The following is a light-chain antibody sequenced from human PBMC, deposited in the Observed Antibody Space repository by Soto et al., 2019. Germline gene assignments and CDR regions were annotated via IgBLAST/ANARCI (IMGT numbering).Light chain of an antibody. V-gene: IGLV2-14*01. Sequence: QSALTQPASVSGSPGQSITISCTGTSSDVGGHNYVSWYQQHPGKAPKLVIYEVNNRPSGVSNRFSGSKSGNTASLTISGLQAEDEANYYCSSHTNNQRLFGGGTKLTVL. J-gene: IGLJ3*02. CDR1: SSDVGGHNY. CDR3: SSHTNNQRL. CDR2: EVN.